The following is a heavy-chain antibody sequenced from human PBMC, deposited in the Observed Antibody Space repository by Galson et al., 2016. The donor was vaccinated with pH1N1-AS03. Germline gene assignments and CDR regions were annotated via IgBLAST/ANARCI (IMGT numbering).Heavy chain of an antibody. CDR2: IYPDDYDT. CDR3: TRGSPSRGWDY. D-gene: IGHD3-22*01. CDR1: GYRFPTSW. Sequence: QSGAEVKKPGESLKISCQGSGYRFPTSWIGWVRQMPGKGLEWMGIIYPDDYDTRYSPSFPGQVTISVDKSVSTAYLQWSSLKAWDTAMYFRTRGSPSRGWDYWGQGTLVTVSS. V-gene: IGHV5-51*01. J-gene: IGHJ4*02.